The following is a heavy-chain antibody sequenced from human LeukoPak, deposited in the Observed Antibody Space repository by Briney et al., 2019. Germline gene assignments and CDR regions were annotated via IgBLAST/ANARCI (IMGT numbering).Heavy chain of an antibody. CDR2: IYSGGST. D-gene: IGHD3-16*01. J-gene: IGHJ4*02. CDR3: AKDANMITFGGVIDY. Sequence: PGGSLRLSCAASGFTVSSNYMSWVRQAPGKGLEWVSVIYSGGSTYYADSVKGRFTISRDNSKNTLYLQMNSLRAEDTAVYYCAKDANMITFGGVIDYWGQGTLVTVSS. V-gene: IGHV3-53*01. CDR1: GFTVSSNY.